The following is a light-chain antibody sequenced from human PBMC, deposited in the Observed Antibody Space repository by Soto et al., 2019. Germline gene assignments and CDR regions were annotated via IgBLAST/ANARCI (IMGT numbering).Light chain of an antibody. J-gene: IGKJ1*01. CDR1: QSVSSSS. CDR3: QQYGSSLTWT. Sequence: EIVLTQPPGTLSLSPGERATLSCRASQSVSSSSLAWYQKKPGQAPRLLIYGASSRAAGIPDRFSGSGSGTDFTLTISRLEPEDFAVYYCQQYGSSLTWTFGQGTKVDIK. V-gene: IGKV3-20*01. CDR2: GAS.